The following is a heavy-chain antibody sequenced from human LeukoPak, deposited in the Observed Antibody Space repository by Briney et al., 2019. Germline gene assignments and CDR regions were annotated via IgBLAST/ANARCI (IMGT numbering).Heavy chain of an antibody. Sequence: PGGSLRLSCAASGFTFSSYTMHWVRQAPGKGLEWVAVTSYGGSNKYYADSVKGRFTISRDNSKNMLYLQMNSLRAEDTAVYYCARGGRGPGDYFNLWGRGTLVTVSS. V-gene: IGHV3-30*04. CDR1: GFTFSSYT. CDR2: TSYGGSNK. CDR3: ARGGRGPGDYFNL. J-gene: IGHJ2*01. D-gene: IGHD2-15*01.